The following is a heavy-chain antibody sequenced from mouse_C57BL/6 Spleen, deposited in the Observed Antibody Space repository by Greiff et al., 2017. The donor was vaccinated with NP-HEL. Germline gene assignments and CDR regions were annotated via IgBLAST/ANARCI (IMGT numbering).Heavy chain of an antibody. CDR1: GYTFTSYW. CDR3: ARSYYYGSSPVYFDY. V-gene: IGHV1-69*01. CDR2: IDPSDSYT. Sequence: QVQLQQPGAELVMPGASVKLSCKASGYTFTSYWMHWVKQRPGQGLEWIGEIDPSDSYTNYNQKFKGKSTLTVDKSSSTAYMQLSSLTSEDSAVYYCARSYYYGSSPVYFDYWGQGTTLTVSS. J-gene: IGHJ2*01. D-gene: IGHD1-1*01.